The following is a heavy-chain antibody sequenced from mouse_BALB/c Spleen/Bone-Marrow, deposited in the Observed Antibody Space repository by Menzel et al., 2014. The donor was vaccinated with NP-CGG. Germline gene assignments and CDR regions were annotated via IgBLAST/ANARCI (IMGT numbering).Heavy chain of an antibody. Sequence: VKVVESGPGLVAPSQSLSITCTVSGFSLTSYGVHWVRQPPGKGLEWLGVIWAGGSTNYNSALMSRLSISKDNSKSQVFLKMNGLQTDDTAMYYCARDRSYYGMDYWGQGTSVTVSS. V-gene: IGHV2-9*02. CDR1: GFSLTSYG. CDR2: IWAGGST. J-gene: IGHJ4*01. CDR3: ARDRSYYGMDY.